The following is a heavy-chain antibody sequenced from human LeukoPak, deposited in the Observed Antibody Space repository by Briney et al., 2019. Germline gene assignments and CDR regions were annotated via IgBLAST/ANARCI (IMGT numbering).Heavy chain of an antibody. J-gene: IGHJ4*02. Sequence: PGGSLRLSCAASGFTFSNYWMHWVRQAPRKGLVWVSCINGDGSMPTYADSVKGRFTISRDNAKNTLSLHMNSLRAGDTGVYYCARDGGNYSPQDYWGQGTLVTVSS. V-gene: IGHV3-74*01. D-gene: IGHD1-26*01. CDR2: INGDGSMP. CDR3: ARDGGNYSPQDY. CDR1: GFTFSNYW.